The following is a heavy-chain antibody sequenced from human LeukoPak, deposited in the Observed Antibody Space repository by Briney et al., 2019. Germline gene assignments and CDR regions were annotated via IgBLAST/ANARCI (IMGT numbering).Heavy chain of an antibody. J-gene: IGHJ3*01. D-gene: IGHD1-26*01. CDR1: GFIFSRYN. CDR3: ASGREILPDAFNF. Sequence: GGSLRLSCAASGFIFSRYNMNWVRQAPGKGLEWVSAISTRSGYKHYADSVKGRFTIYRDNAKNSLYLQMNSLRAEDTALYYCASGREILPDAFNFWGQGTTVTVSS. CDR2: ISTRSGYK. V-gene: IGHV3-21*01.